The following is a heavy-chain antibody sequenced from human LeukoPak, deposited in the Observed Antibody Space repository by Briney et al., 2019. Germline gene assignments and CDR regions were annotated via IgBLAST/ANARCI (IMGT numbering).Heavy chain of an antibody. D-gene: IGHD6-19*01. Sequence: SETLSLTCAVYGGSFSGHYWSWIRQPPGKGLEWIGEINHSGSTNYNPSLKSRVTISVDTSKNQFSLKLSSVTAADTAVYYCARKQWLAPFDYWGQGTLVTVSS. CDR2: INHSGST. CDR1: GGSFSGHY. J-gene: IGHJ4*02. V-gene: IGHV4-34*01. CDR3: ARKQWLAPFDY.